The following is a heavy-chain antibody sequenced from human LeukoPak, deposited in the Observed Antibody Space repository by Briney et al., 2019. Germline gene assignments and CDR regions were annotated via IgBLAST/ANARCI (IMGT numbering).Heavy chain of an antibody. J-gene: IGHJ4*02. CDR2: INHSGST. Sequence: SETLSLTCTVSGGSISTSNYYWSWIRQPPGKGLEWIGEINHSGSTNYNPSLKSRVTISVDTSKNQFSLKLSSVTAADTAVYYCATFKADPYYFDYWGQGTLVTVSS. V-gene: IGHV4-39*07. D-gene: IGHD2-15*01. CDR1: GGSISTSNYY. CDR3: ATFKADPYYFDY.